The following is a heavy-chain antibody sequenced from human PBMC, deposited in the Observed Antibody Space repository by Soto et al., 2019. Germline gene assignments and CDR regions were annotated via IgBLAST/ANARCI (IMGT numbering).Heavy chain of an antibody. D-gene: IGHD2-15*01. J-gene: IGHJ3*02. CDR3: ARDGDCSGGSCYVSDAFDI. Sequence: QVQLVESGGGVVQPGRSLRLSCAASGFTFSSYGMHWVRQAPGKGLEWVAVIWYDGSNKYYADSVKGRFTISRDNSKNTLYLQMHSLRAEDTAVYYCARDGDCSGGSCYVSDAFDIWGQGTMVTVSS. V-gene: IGHV3-33*01. CDR1: GFTFSSYG. CDR2: IWYDGSNK.